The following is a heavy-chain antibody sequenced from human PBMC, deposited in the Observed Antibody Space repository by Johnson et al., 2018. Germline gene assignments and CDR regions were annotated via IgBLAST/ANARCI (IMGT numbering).Heavy chain of an antibody. D-gene: IGHD3-22*01. J-gene: IGHJ3*02. CDR1: GFTVSINY. CDR3: AKHYYYDTSAYDAFDI. V-gene: IGHV3-53*01. CDR2: IYSGDST. Sequence: QLVESGGGLIQPGGSLRLSCAASGFTVSINYMSWVRQAPGKGLEWVSVIYSGDSTYYADSVKGRFTISRDNSKNTLYLQMNSLRAEDTAMYYCAKHYYYDTSAYDAFDIWGQGTMVTVSS.